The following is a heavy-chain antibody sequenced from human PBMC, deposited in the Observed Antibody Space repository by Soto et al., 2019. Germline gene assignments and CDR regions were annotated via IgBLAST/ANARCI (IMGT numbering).Heavy chain of an antibody. CDR2: TSAYNGNT. CDR1: GYTFTSYG. J-gene: IGHJ4*02. Sequence: ASVKVSCKASGYTFTSYGISWVRQAPGQGLEWMGWTSAYNGNTNYAQKLQGRVTMTTDTSTSTAYMELRSLRSDDTAVYYCARSPYIAAAGTPSAFDYWGQGALVTVSS. CDR3: ARSPYIAAAGTPSAFDY. D-gene: IGHD6-13*01. V-gene: IGHV1-18*01.